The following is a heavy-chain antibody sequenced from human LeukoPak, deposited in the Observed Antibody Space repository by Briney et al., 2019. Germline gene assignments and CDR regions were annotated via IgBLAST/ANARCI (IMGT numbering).Heavy chain of an antibody. J-gene: IGHJ6*02. CDR1: GFTFDDYG. CDR2: INWNGGST. Sequence: GGSLRLSCAASGFTFDDYGMSWVRQAPGKGLEWVSGINWNGGSTGYADSVKGRFTIFRDNAKNSLYLQVNSLRAEDTALYYYARDQLYYYGSGSYHPKNYGMDVWGQGTTVTVSS. V-gene: IGHV3-20*04. D-gene: IGHD3-10*01. CDR3: ARDQLYYYGSGSYHPKNYGMDV.